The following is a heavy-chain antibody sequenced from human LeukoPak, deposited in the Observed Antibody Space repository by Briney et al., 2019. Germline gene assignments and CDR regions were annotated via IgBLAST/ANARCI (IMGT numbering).Heavy chain of an antibody. CDR2: INWNGGST. D-gene: IGHD2-2*01. V-gene: IGHV3-20*04. CDR3: ARREGQYHQNAFDI. J-gene: IGHJ3*02. CDR1: GFTFDDYG. Sequence: GGSLRLSCAASGFTFDDYGMSWVRQAPGKGLEWVSGINWNGGSTGYADSVKGLFTISRDNAKNSLCLQMNSLRAEDTALYYRARREGQYHQNAFDIWGQGTMVTLSS.